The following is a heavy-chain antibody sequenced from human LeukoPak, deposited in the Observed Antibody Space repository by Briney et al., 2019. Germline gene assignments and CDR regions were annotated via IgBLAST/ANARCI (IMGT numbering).Heavy chain of an antibody. V-gene: IGHV3-9*01. CDR1: GFTFEDYA. Sequence: GRSLRLSCVASGFTFEDYAIHWVRQSPRKGLEWVSGISWNSGSIDYADSVKGRFTISRDNAKNSLYLQMNSLGAEDTALYYCAKAGCGSTRCYTNCWGQGTQVTVSS. D-gene: IGHD2-2*01. CDR3: AKAGCGSTRCYTNC. CDR2: ISWNSGSI. J-gene: IGHJ4*02.